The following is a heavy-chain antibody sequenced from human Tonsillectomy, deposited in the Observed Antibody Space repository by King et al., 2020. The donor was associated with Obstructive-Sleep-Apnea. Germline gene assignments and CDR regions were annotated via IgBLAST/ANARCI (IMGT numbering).Heavy chain of an antibody. CDR2: IIPIFGTA. D-gene: IGHD2-15*01. CDR1: GGTFSSYA. Sequence: QLVQSGAEVKKPGSSVKVSCKASGGTFSSYAISWVRQAPGQGLEWMGGIIPIFGTANYAQKFQGRVTITADESTSTAYMELSSLRSEDTAVYYCAGDPYTTRYYLGYCSGGSCYSDWFDPWGQGTLVTVSS. J-gene: IGHJ5*02. V-gene: IGHV1-69*12. CDR3: AGDPYTTRYYLGYCSGGSCYSDWFDP.